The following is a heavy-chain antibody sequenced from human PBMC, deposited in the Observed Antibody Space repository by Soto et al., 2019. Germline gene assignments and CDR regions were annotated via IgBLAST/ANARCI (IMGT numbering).Heavy chain of an antibody. Sequence: ASVKVSCKASGYTCSSYHISWVRQAPGQGLEWMGWISAYNGNTNYAQKLQGRVTMTTDTSTSTAYMELRSLRSDDTAVYYCARPTYYYDSSGPPAYWGQGTLVTVSS. V-gene: IGHV1-18*01. CDR3: ARPTYYYDSSGPPAY. CDR2: ISAYNGNT. J-gene: IGHJ4*02. D-gene: IGHD3-22*01. CDR1: GYTCSSYH.